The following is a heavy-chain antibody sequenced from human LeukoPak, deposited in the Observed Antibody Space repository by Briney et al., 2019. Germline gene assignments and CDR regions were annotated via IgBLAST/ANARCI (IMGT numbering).Heavy chain of an antibody. CDR3: AKALSGSPPKPFDY. D-gene: IGHD1-26*01. CDR2: IRYDGSDK. CDR1: GFTFSIYG. V-gene: IGHV3-30*02. J-gene: IGHJ4*02. Sequence: GGSLRLSCVASGFTFSIYGMHWGRQAPGKGLEWVAFIRYDGSDKYYAESVKGRFTISRDNSKDTLYLLMNSLRAEDTAVYYCAKALSGSPPKPFDYWGQGTLVTVSS.